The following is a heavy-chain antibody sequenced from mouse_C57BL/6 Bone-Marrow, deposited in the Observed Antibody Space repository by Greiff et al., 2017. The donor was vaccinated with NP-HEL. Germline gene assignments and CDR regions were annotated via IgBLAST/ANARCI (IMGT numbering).Heavy chain of an antibody. Sequence: QVQLQQSDAELVTHGASVKISCKVSGYTFTDHSIHWMKQRPEQGLEWIGYISPRDGSTKYNEKFKGKATLTADKSSSTAYMQLNSLTSEDSAVYYCARHYYGSRNWYFDVWGTGTTVTVSS. CDR2: ISPRDGST. CDR1: GYTFTDHS. D-gene: IGHD1-1*01. J-gene: IGHJ1*03. V-gene: IGHV1-78*01. CDR3: ARHYYGSRNWYFDV.